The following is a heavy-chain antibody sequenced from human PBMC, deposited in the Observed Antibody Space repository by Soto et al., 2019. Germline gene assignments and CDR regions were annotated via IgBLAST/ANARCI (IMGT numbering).Heavy chain of an antibody. Sequence: GGSLRLSCAASGLPFSSYGMHWCRQAPGKGLDWVAVIWYDGSNRYYAESVKGRFTISIDNSKNTMYVQMNSLTVEDKAVYSWAMAEHTRSYF. J-gene: IGHJ4*03. CDR3: AMAEHTRSYF. V-gene: IGHV3-33*03. CDR1: GLPFSSYG. D-gene: IGHD2-21*01. CDR2: IWYDGSNR.